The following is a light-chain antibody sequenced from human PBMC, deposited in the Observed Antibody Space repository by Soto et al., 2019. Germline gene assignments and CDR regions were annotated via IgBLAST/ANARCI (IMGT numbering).Light chain of an antibody. CDR3: HQSYSTPGT. J-gene: IGKJ2*02. CDR1: QSISSY. V-gene: IGKV1-39*01. CDR2: AAS. Sequence: DIQMTQSPSSLSASVEDRVTITCRASQSISSYLNWYQQKPGKAPKLLIYAASSLQSGVPSRFSGSGSWTDFTLTISTLQPEDFATYYCHQSYSTPGTFGKGTKLDVK.